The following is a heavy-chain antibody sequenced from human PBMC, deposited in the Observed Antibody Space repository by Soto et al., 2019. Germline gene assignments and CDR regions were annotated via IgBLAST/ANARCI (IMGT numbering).Heavy chain of an antibody. V-gene: IGHV5-51*01. J-gene: IGHJ4*02. CDR2: IYPDDSDT. CDR1: GYRCSNHW. CDR3: ARGRDDTSGYYAF. D-gene: IGHD3-22*01. Sequence: PXESLKISCKGSGYRCSNHWIGWVRQMAGKGLEWVGVIYPDDSDTRYGRSFQGQVTISADRSIDTAYLQWSSLKASDTAIYYCARGRDDTSGYYAFWGQGTLVTVSS.